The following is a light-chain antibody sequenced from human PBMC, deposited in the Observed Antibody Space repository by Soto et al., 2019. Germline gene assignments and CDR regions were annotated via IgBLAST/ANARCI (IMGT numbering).Light chain of an antibody. CDR2: DDS. CDR3: QVWDDVSDHL. CDR1: NIDSKS. Sequence: SYELTQPPSVSVAPGQTARITCEGNNIDSKSVHWYQQKPGQAPVLVVYDDSDRPSGIPERFSGSNSGNTATLTVGRVEAGDEADYFCQVWDDVSDHLFGGGTQLTVL. V-gene: IGLV3-21*02. J-gene: IGLJ3*02.